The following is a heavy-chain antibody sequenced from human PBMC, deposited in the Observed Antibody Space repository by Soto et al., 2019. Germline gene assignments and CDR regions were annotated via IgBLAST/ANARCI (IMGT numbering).Heavy chain of an antibody. CDR3: ARHGRLYYYGSGSLGMDV. J-gene: IGHJ6*02. D-gene: IGHD3-10*01. CDR2: IHDTETT. CDR1: GGSISPYF. Sequence: SETLSLTCTVSGGSISPYFWSWIRQPPGKGLEWIGYIHDTETTNYNPSLKSRVPISLDTSKNQFSLKLTSVTAADTAVYYCARHGRLYYYGSGSLGMDVWGQGTTVTVSS. V-gene: IGHV4-59*08.